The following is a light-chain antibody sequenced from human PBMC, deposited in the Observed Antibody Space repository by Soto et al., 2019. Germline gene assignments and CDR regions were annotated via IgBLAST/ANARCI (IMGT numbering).Light chain of an antibody. CDR1: SSNIGSNY. Sequence: QSVLTQPPSASGTPGQRVTISCSGSSSNIGSNYVYWYQQLPGTAPKLLIYSHNQRPSGVPDRFSGSKSGTSASLAISGLRSDDEADYYCSSYTTSSTRVFGPGTKLTVL. CDR2: SHN. CDR3: SSYTTSSTRV. V-gene: IGLV1-47*02. J-gene: IGLJ1*01.